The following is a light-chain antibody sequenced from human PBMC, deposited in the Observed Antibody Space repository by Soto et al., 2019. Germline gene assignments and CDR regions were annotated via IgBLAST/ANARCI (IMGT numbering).Light chain of an antibody. CDR3: HQYNNWPWT. Sequence: EIVLTQSPVTLSLSPGEGATLSCRASQTVSKNYLAWYQQKAGQAPRLVIYAASTRATGIPDRFSGSGSGTDFTLTISRLEPEDSALYYCHQYNNWPWTFGQGTKVDIK. CDR2: AAS. J-gene: IGKJ1*01. V-gene: IGKV3-20*01. CDR1: QTVSKNY.